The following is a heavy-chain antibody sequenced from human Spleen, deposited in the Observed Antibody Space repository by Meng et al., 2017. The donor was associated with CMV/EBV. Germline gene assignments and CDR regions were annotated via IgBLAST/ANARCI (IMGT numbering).Heavy chain of an antibody. CDR2: INAGNGNT. V-gene: IGHV1-3*01. CDR3: ARKVGASTYWFDP. Sequence: QVQLVQSGAEVKKPGASVKVSCKASGYTFTSYAMHWVRQAPGQRLEWMGWINAGNGNTKYSQKFQGRVTITRDTSASTAYMELSSLRSEDTVVYYCARKVGASTYWFDPWGQGTLVTVSS. D-gene: IGHD1-26*01. J-gene: IGHJ5*02. CDR1: GYTFTSYA.